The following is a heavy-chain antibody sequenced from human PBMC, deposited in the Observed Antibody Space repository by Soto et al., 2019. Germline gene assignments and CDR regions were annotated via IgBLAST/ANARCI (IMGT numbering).Heavy chain of an antibody. V-gene: IGHV1-46*01. Sequence: ASVKVSCKASGYTFTSYYMHWVRQAPGQGLGWMGIINPSGGSTSYAQKFQGRVTMTRDTSTSTVYMELSSLRSEDTAVYYCARQRGYSGYEPGIAVAGTTGSFDYWGQGTLVTVSS. CDR2: INPSGGST. CDR1: GYTFTSYY. CDR3: ARQRGYSGYEPGIAVAGTTGSFDY. J-gene: IGHJ4*02. D-gene: IGHD6-19*01.